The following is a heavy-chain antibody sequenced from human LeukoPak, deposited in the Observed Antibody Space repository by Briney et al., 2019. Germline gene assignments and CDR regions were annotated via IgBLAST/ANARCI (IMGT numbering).Heavy chain of an antibody. D-gene: IGHD3-10*01. J-gene: IGHJ4*02. Sequence: PGGSLRLSCAASGFTFSSQSMSWVRQAPGKGLEWVSSISSSGGSTYYADSVKGRVTISRDNSKNTLYLQMNSLRAEDTAVYYCAKAWALLNYWGQGTLVTVSS. CDR1: GFTFSSQS. V-gene: IGHV3-23*01. CDR2: ISSSGGST. CDR3: AKAWALLNY.